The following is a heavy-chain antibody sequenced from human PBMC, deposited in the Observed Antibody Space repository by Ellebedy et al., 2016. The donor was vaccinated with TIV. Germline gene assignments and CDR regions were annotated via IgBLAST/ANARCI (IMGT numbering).Heavy chain of an antibody. CDR3: ARGPWRVGSSWYLTNYGMDV. Sequence: GESLKISCTASGFTFTSYGMSWVRQAPGKGLEWVSSVSGSGGGTDYADSVKGRFTISRDNSKNTLYLQMNSLRAEDTAVYYCARGPWRVGSSWYLTNYGMDVWGQGTTVTVSS. D-gene: IGHD6-13*01. CDR1: GFTFTSYG. J-gene: IGHJ6*02. V-gene: IGHV3-23*01. CDR2: VSGSGGGT.